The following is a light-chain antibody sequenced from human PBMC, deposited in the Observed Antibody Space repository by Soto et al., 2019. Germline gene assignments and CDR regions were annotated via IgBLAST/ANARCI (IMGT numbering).Light chain of an antibody. V-gene: IGLV6-57*04. J-gene: IGLJ2*01. CDR1: SGSIASNY. CDR2: EDN. CDR3: QSYDSTSRV. Sequence: NFMLTQPHSVSESPGKTVTISCTRSSGSIASNYVQWYQQRPGSAPTTVIYEDNQRPSGLPDRFSGSIDSPSNSASLTISGLKTEDEADYYCQSYDSTSRVFGGGTKVTVL.